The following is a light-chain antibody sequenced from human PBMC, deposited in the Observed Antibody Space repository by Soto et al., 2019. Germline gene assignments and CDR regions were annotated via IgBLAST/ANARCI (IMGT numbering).Light chain of an antibody. CDR2: QVT. Sequence: QSALTQPASVSGSPGQSITISCSGTSSDIGGYYYVSWYQHRPGKAPKLIIYQVTNRPSGVSNRFSGSKSGNTASLTISGLQAEDEADYYCSSYAGSSNVFGTGTKLTVL. V-gene: IGLV2-14*01. J-gene: IGLJ1*01. CDR1: SSDIGGYYY. CDR3: SSYAGSSNV.